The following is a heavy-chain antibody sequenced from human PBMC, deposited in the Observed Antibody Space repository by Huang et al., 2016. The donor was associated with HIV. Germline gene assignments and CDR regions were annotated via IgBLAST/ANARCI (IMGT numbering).Heavy chain of an antibody. D-gene: IGHD1-26*01. CDR1: GFSFSPYG. V-gene: IGHV3-30*18. Sequence: VQLVESGGGVVQPGRSLRLACAASGFSFSPYGLHGGRQAPGKGVEWVAIISYDGSNKYYAHSVKGRFTISRDTSENKVYLQMNSLRHEDTAVYYCAKDGADEEWDIDYWGQGTLVTVSS. CDR2: ISYDGSNK. J-gene: IGHJ4*02. CDR3: AKDGADEEWDIDY.